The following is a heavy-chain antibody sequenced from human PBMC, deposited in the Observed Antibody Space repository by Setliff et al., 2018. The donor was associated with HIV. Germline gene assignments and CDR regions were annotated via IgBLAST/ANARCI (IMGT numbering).Heavy chain of an antibody. Sequence: SETLSLTCTVSGYSISGRYYWGWIRQPPGKGLEWIGSVYHTGSTYYNPSLKSRVTISVDTSKNQFSLKLSSVTAADTAVYYCAGEAWTSYRSSSGYYYYYMDVWGKGTTVTVSS. CDR2: VYHTGST. J-gene: IGHJ6*03. CDR3: AGEAWTSYRSSSGYYYYYMDV. CDR1: GYSISGRYY. V-gene: IGHV4-38-2*02. D-gene: IGHD6-6*01.